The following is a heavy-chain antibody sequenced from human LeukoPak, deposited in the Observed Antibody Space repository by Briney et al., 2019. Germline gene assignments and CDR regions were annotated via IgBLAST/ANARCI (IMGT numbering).Heavy chain of an antibody. CDR1: GFTVSSNY. J-gene: IGHJ4*02. CDR3: AREHYNLLTGRGGYFDY. D-gene: IGHD3-9*01. Sequence: PGGSLRLSCAASGFTVSSNYMNWVRQAPGKGLEWVSVIYSDGTTYYADSVKGRFTISRDNSKNTLYLQMNSLRAEDTAVYYCAREHYNLLTGRGGYFDYWGQGTLVTVSS. CDR2: IYSDGTT. V-gene: IGHV3-53*01.